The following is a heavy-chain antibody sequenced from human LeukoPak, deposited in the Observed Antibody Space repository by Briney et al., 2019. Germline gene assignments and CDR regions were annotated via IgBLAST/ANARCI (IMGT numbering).Heavy chain of an antibody. CDR3: AKPGIRGPEFTVSLKDPAFDY. D-gene: IGHD4-11*01. CDR2: IYYSGST. V-gene: IGHV4-39*01. CDR1: GGSISSSNYY. Sequence: PSETLSLTCTVSGGSISSSNYYWGWIRQPPGKGLEWIGSIYYSGSTYYNPSLKSRVTISVDTSKNQFSLKLSSVTAADTALYYCAKPGIRGPEFTVSLKDPAFDYWGQGTLVTVSS. J-gene: IGHJ4*02.